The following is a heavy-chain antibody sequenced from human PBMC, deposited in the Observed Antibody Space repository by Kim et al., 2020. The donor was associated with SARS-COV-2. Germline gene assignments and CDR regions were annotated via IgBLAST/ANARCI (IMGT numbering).Heavy chain of an antibody. CDR2: IIPILGIA. CDR1: GGTFSSYT. J-gene: IGHJ4*02. V-gene: IGHV1-69*02. D-gene: IGHD3-22*01. CDR3: ARFHDYDSSGYRRDY. Sequence: SVKVSCKASGGTFSSYTISWVRQAPGQGLEWMGRIIPILGIANYAQKFQGRVTITADKSTSTAYMELSSLRSEDTAVYYCARFHDYDSSGYRRDYWGQGTLVTVSS.